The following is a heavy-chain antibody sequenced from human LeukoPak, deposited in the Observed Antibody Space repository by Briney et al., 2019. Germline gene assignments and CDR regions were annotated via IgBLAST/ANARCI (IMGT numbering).Heavy chain of an antibody. Sequence: SETLSLTCTVSGDSISSNSYYWGWIRQPPGKGLEWIGSIYYSGSTYYNPSLKSRVTISVDTSKNQFSLKLSSVSAADTAVYYCARHRYSGGWYCYFDYRGQGTLVTVSS. V-gene: IGHV4-39*01. CDR1: GDSISSNSYY. J-gene: IGHJ4*02. CDR2: IYYSGST. CDR3: ARHRYSGGWYCYFDY. D-gene: IGHD6-19*01.